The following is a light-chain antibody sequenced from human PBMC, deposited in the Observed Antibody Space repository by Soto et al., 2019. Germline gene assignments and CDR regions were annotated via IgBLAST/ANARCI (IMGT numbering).Light chain of an antibody. Sequence: EIVMTQSPATLSVSPGERATLSCRASQSVSILLAWYQQKPGQAPRLLISDASNRATGIPARFSGSGSGTDFTLTISSLEPEDFGVYYCQQRSNWPPEWTFGQGTKVDIK. CDR2: DAS. CDR1: QSVSIL. CDR3: QQRSNWPPEWT. J-gene: IGKJ1*01. V-gene: IGKV3-11*01.